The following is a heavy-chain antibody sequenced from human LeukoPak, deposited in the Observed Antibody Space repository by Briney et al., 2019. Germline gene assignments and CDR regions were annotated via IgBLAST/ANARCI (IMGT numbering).Heavy chain of an antibody. D-gene: IGHD2-2*01. CDR1: GFTFSSYD. CDR3: ARAPVVVPAHFDY. CDR2: IRFDGSNK. J-gene: IGHJ4*02. Sequence: GGSLRLSCAASGFTFSSYDMHWVRQAPGKGLEWVSFIRFDGSNKYYADSVRGRFTISRDNSKNTLYLQMNSLRADGTAVYYCARAPVVVPAHFDYWGQGTLVTVSS. V-gene: IGHV3-30*02.